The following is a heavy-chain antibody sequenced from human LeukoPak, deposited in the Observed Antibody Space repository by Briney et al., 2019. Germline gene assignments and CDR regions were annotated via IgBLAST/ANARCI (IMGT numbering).Heavy chain of an antibody. CDR3: ATIQSGGRRTFDC. D-gene: IGHD2-15*01. V-gene: IGHV3-74*01. Sequence: PGGSLRLSCTASGFTFSKYWMHWVRQAPGEGLVRVSRIDPDASSTNYADSVKGRFTISRDNARNTVYLQMNSLRADDTALYYCATIQSGGRRTFDCWGQGILVTVSS. J-gene: IGHJ4*02. CDR1: GFTFSKYW. CDR2: IDPDASST.